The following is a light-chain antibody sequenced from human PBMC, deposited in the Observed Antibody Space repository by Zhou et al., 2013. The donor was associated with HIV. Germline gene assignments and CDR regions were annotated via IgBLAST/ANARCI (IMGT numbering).Light chain of an antibody. CDR1: QSVIRNY. Sequence: EIVLTQSPGTLSLSPGERATLSCRASQSVIRNYLAWYQQKPGQAPRLLIYGASTRATGIPDRFSGSGSGTDFILTISRLEPEDFAVYYCQQYGSSPFAFGPGTKVEIK. CDR2: GAS. J-gene: IGKJ3*01. CDR3: QQYGSSPFA. V-gene: IGKV3-20*01.